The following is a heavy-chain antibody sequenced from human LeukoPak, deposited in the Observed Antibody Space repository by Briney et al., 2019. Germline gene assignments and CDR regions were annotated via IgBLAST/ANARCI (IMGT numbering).Heavy chain of an antibody. Sequence: GGSLRLSCAASGFTFSSYSMNWVRQAPGKGVEWVSSISSSSSYIYYADSVKGRFTISRDNAKNSLYLQMNSLRAEDTAVYYCARDVDYDSSGYYDDYWSQGTLVTVSS. CDR3: ARDVDYDSSGYYDDY. CDR1: GFTFSSYS. D-gene: IGHD3-22*01. J-gene: IGHJ4*02. CDR2: ISSSSSYI. V-gene: IGHV3-21*01.